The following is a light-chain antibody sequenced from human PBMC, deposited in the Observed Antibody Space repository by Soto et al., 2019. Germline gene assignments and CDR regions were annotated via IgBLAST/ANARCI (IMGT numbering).Light chain of an antibody. CDR2: RAS. CDR3: QRYNTYPYT. CDR1: QSISSS. V-gene: IGKV1-5*03. J-gene: IGKJ2*01. Sequence: DVQMTQSPSTLSASVGDRVTITCRASQSISSSVAFYHQKPGKAPKLLIYRASNLQSGVPSRFSGSGSGTEFTLTITSLQPDDFATYYCQRYNTYPYTFGQGTKV.